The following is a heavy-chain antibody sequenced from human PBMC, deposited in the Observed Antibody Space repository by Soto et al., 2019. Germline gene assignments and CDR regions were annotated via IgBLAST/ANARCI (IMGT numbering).Heavy chain of an antibody. V-gene: IGHV1-3*01. D-gene: IGHD2-2*01. CDR2: INAGNGNT. J-gene: IGHJ5*02. Sequence: GYTFSSDTVRWVRQAPGQRLEWMGSINAGNGNTKYSQRLQGRVTITRDTSAATAFMELSSLTSEDTAVYYCARDIHTCSNTWFGPWGQGTLLTVSS. CDR1: GYTFSSDT. CDR3: ARDIHTCSNTWFGP.